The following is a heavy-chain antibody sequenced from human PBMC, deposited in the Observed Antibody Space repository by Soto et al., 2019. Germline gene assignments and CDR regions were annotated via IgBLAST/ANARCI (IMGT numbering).Heavy chain of an antibody. CDR3: AGEGCPSCYDGDYYGMDV. CDR1: GGTFSSYA. J-gene: IGHJ6*02. D-gene: IGHD2-2*01. Sequence: QVQLVQSGAEVKKPGSSVKVSCKASGGTFSSYAISWVRQAPGQGLEWMGGIIPIFGTANYAQKFQGRVTITADETTGTAYVDLRSLRSADTSVYYCAGEGCPSCYDGDYYGMDVWGQGTTVTVSS. V-gene: IGHV1-69*12. CDR2: IIPIFGTA.